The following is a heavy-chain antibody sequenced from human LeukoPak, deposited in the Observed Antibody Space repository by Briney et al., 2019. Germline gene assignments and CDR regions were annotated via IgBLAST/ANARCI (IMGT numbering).Heavy chain of an antibody. Sequence: GGSLRLSCAASGFTFSSYSMNWVRQAPGKGLEWVSSISSSSSYIYYADPVKGRFTISRDNSENTLYLQMNSLRAEDTAEYYCTKSLLTTASGTGRAFDIWGQGTMVTVSS. J-gene: IGHJ3*02. V-gene: IGHV3-21*04. CDR1: GFTFSSYS. D-gene: IGHD1-26*01. CDR2: ISSSSSYI. CDR3: TKSLLTTASGTGRAFDI.